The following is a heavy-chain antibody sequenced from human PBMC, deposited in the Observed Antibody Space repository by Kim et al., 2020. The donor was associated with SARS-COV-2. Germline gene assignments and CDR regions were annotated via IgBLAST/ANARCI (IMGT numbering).Heavy chain of an antibody. CDR3: AKDMVENRGSLFHFDF. J-gene: IGHJ4*01. D-gene: IGHD3-10*01. V-gene: IGHV3-23*01. CDR1: GFTFNSYA. CDR2: ISGGGTYT. Sequence: GGSLRLSCAASGFTFNSYAMTWVRQAPGKGLEWVSGISGGGTYTYNAFSVKGRFTFSRDNSKTIPYLQMNSLRAEDTAIYNCAKDMVENRGSLFHFDFWG.